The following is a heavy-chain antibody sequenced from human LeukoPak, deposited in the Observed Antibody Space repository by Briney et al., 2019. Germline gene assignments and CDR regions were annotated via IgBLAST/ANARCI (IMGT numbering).Heavy chain of an antibody. V-gene: IGHV4-34*01. CDR3: ARRSDRNASPLRY. J-gene: IGHJ4*02. CDR1: GGSFSGSC. D-gene: IGHD2-2*01. CDR2: INHGGGS. Sequence: SETLSLTCAVYGGSFSGSCWSWIRQPPGKGLEWVGEINHGGGSNYNPSLKSRVTISVDTSKNQFSLKLTSVTSADTAVYYCARRSDRNASPLRYWGQGTLVTVSS.